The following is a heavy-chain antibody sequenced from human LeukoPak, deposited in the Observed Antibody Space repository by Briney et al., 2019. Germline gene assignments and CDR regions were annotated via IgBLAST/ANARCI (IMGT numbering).Heavy chain of an antibody. J-gene: IGHJ4*02. CDR1: GFSLSTSGVG. CDR3: AHTDYGDYAPLFDY. Sequence: ESGPTPVNPTQTLTLTCTFSGFSLSTSGVGVGWIRQPPGKALEWLALIYWDDDKRYSPSLKSRLTITKDTSKNQVVLTMTNMDPVDTATYYCAHTDYGDYAPLFDYWGQGTLVTVSS. V-gene: IGHV2-5*02. CDR2: IYWDDDK. D-gene: IGHD4-17*01.